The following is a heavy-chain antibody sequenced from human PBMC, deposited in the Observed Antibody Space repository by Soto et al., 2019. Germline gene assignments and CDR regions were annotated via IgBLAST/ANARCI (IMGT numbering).Heavy chain of an antibody. Sequence: ASVKVYCKASGYIFTNHAIHWVRQAPGQGLEWMGWINAGKGDTKYPQRFQGRVIITRDTSASTAYMELSSLRSEDTAVYYCARNILGGTTDYRG. CDR1: GYIFTNHA. J-gene: IGHJ4*01. CDR2: INAGKGDT. V-gene: IGHV1-3*01. CDR3: ARNILGGTTDY. D-gene: IGHD1-7*01.